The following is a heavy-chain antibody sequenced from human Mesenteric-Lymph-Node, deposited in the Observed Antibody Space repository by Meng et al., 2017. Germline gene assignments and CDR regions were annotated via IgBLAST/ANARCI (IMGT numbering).Heavy chain of an antibody. CDR2: ISGSGGST. CDR3: ARNLRGNYYYYYGMDV. J-gene: IGHJ6*02. Sequence: GGSLRLSCAASGFTFSSYSMNWVRQAPGKGLEWVSAISGSGGSTYYADSVKGRFTSSRDNAKNSLYLQMNSLRAEDTAVYYCARNLRGNYYYYYGMDVWGQGTTVTVSS. CDR1: GFTFSSYS. V-gene: IGHV3-21*04.